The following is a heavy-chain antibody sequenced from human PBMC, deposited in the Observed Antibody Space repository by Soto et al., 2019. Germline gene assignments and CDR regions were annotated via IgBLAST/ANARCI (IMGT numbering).Heavy chain of an antibody. CDR1: GVTFSSYA. CDR3: GNPRDVYVFGIEKNGSAP. Sequence: GGSLRLSCAASGVTFSSYAMSWVRQAPGKGLEWVSAISGSGGSTYYADSVKGRFTISRDNSKNTLYLQMNSLRAEDTAVYYWGNPRDVYVFGIEKNGSAPGGRGTRATVS. J-gene: IGHJ5*02. V-gene: IGHV3-23*01. D-gene: IGHD3-16*01. CDR2: ISGSGGST.